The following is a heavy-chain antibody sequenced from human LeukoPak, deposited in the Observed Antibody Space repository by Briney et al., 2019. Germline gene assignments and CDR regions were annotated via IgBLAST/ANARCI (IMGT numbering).Heavy chain of an antibody. D-gene: IGHD6-19*01. J-gene: IGHJ3*02. V-gene: IGHV1-46*01. CDR2: INPTGGST. Sequence: ASVKVSCKASGYTFTSYYMHWVRQAPGQGLEWMGIINPTGGSTSYAQKFQGRVTMTRDTSTSTVYVEVSSLRSEDTAVYYCASIPDTPSIAVADDAFDIWGQGTMVTVSS. CDR3: ASIPDTPSIAVADDAFDI. CDR1: GYTFTSYY.